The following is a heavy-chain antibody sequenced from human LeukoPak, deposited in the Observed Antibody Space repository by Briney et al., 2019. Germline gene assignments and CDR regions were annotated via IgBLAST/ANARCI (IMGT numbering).Heavy chain of an antibody. J-gene: IGHJ3*02. CDR2: INHSGST. CDR3: ARELDYYDSSGYYHQDDAFDI. Sequence: SETLSLTCAVYGGSFSGYYWSWIRQPPGKGLEWVGEINHSGSTNYNPSLKSRVTISVDTSKNQFSLKLSSVTAADTAVYYCARELDYYDSSGYYHQDDAFDIWGQGTMVTVSS. CDR1: GGSFSGYY. D-gene: IGHD3-22*01. V-gene: IGHV4-34*01.